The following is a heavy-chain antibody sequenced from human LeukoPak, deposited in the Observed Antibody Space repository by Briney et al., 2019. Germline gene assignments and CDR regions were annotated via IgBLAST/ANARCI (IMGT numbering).Heavy chain of an antibody. D-gene: IGHD3-22*01. CDR2: IKSESVGGAI. J-gene: IGHJ4*02. CDR3: TTTYHYDSTGYSSYY. Sequence: GGSLRLSCVVSGLTFSNAWMTWVRQAPGKGLEWVGRIKSESVGGAIDYAAPVKGRFTISRDDSRNTVYLQMNSLKTEDTAFYYCTTTYHYDSTGYSSYYWGQGTLVTVSS. CDR1: GLTFSNAW. V-gene: IGHV3-15*01.